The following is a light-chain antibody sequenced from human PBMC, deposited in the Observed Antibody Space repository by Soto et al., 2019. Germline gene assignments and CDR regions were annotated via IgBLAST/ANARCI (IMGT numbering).Light chain of an antibody. J-gene: IGKJ5*01. V-gene: IGKV3-11*01. CDR3: QQRSNWPAN. CDR1: QTITTY. Sequence: EIVLTQSPATLSLSPGERATLYCRASQTITTYLAWYQQKPGQPPRLLIYGASNRATGIPARFSGSGSGTDFTLTISNLDPEDFSVYYCQQRSNWPANFGQGTRLEIK. CDR2: GAS.